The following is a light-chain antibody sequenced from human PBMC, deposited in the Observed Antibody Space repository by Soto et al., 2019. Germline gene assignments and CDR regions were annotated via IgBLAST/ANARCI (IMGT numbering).Light chain of an antibody. J-gene: IGKJ2*01. CDR3: MQTAHWPYT. CDR1: QSLVYADGNTY. V-gene: IGKV2-30*01. CDR2: KVF. Sequence: DVVMTQFPLSLPVTLGQSASISCTSSQSLVYADGNTYLNWLQQRPGQSPRHLIYKVFNRDSGVPDRFSGSASGSEFTLTISRVEAEDIGVYYCMQTAHWPYTFGRGTKLEIK.